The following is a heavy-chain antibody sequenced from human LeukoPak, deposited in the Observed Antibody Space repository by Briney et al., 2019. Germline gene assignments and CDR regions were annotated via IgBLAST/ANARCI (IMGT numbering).Heavy chain of an antibody. CDR3: ARDAPLTIFGVVIIPYYFGY. CDR1: GGTFSSYA. V-gene: IGHV1-69*01. CDR2: IIPIFGTA. Sequence: SVKVSCKASGGTFSSYAISWVRQAPGQGLEWMGGIIPIFGTANYAQKFQGRVTITADESTSTAYMELSSLRSEDTAVYYCARDAPLTIFGVVIIPYYFGYWGQGTLVTVPS. D-gene: IGHD3-3*01. J-gene: IGHJ4*02.